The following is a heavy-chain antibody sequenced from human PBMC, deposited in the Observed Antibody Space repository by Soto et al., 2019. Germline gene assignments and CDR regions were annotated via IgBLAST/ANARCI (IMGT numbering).Heavy chain of an antibody. CDR3: ARSQDRIAARYYYGMDV. Sequence: GESLKISCAASGFTVSSNYMSWVRQAPGKGLEWVSVIYSGGSTYYADSVKGRFTISRDNSKNTLYLQMNSLRAEDTAVNYCARSQDRIAARYYYGMDVWGQGTTVTVSS. CDR2: IYSGGST. D-gene: IGHD6-6*01. CDR1: GFTVSSNY. J-gene: IGHJ6*02. V-gene: IGHV3-66*01.